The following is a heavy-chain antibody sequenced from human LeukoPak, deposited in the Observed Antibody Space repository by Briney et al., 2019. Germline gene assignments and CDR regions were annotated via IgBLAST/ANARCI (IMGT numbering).Heavy chain of an antibody. CDR1: GFTFSSYW. J-gene: IGHJ4*02. CDR3: ARDTWNYLLDY. V-gene: IGHV3-7*01. D-gene: IGHD3-10*01. CDR2: IKPDGSRE. Sequence: PGGSLRLSCAASGFTFSSYWMSWVRQAPGKGLEWVANIKPDGSREDYVDSVKGRFTISRDNAKNSLYLQMNNLRVEDTAIYYCARDTWNYLLDYWGQGILVTVSS.